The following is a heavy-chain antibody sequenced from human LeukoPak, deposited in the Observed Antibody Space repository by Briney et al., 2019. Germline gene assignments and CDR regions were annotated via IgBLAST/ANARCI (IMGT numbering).Heavy chain of an antibody. Sequence: GGSLRLSCAASGFTFSSYGMHWVRQAPGKGLEWVAVIWYDGSNKYYADSVKGRFTISRDNSKNTLYLQMNSLRAEDTAVYYCARDIYYYGSSGYYYFDYWGQGTLVTVSS. CDR1: GFTFSSYG. CDR3: ARDIYYYGSSGYYYFDY. D-gene: IGHD3-22*01. CDR2: IWYDGSNK. J-gene: IGHJ4*02. V-gene: IGHV3-33*08.